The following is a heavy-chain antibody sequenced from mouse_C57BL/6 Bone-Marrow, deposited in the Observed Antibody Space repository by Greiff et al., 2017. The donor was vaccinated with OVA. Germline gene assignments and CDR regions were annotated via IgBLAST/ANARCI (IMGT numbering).Heavy chain of an antibody. Sequence: VKLQESGAELARPGASVKLSCKASGYTFTSYGISWVKQRTGQGLEWIGEIYPRSGNTYYNEKFKGKATLTADKSSSTAYMELRSLTSDDSAVYFCARSGSGYGNYWGQGTTLTVSS. J-gene: IGHJ2*01. D-gene: IGHD3-2*02. CDR3: ARSGSGYGNY. V-gene: IGHV1-81*01. CDR1: GYTFTSYG. CDR2: IYPRSGNT.